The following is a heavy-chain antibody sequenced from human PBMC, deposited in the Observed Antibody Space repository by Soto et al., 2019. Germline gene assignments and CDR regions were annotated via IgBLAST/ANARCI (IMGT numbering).Heavy chain of an antibody. D-gene: IGHD3-10*01. V-gene: IGHV5-51*01. J-gene: IGHJ5*02. CDR2: IYPGDSDT. CDR3: ARHRYYGSGSKPNWFDP. Sequence: GESLKISCKGSGYSFTSYWIGWVRQMPGKGLEWMGIIYPGDSDTRYSPSFQGQVTISADKSISTAYLQWSSLRASDTAMYYCARHRYYGSGSKPNWFDPWGQGTLVTVSS. CDR1: GYSFTSYW.